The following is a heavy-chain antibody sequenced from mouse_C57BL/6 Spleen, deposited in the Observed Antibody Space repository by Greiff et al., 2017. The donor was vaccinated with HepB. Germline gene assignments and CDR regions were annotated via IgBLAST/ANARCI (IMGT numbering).Heavy chain of an antibody. Sequence: VHVKQSGPELVKPGASVKISCKASGYSFTDYNMNWVKQSNGKSLEWIGVINPNYGTTSYNQKFKGKATLTVDQSSSTAYMQLNSLTSEDSAVYYCARASYYSNYGGAMDYWGQGTSVTVSS. V-gene: IGHV1-39*01. J-gene: IGHJ4*01. CDR3: ARASYYSNYGGAMDY. CDR1: GYSFTDYN. D-gene: IGHD2-5*01. CDR2: INPNYGTT.